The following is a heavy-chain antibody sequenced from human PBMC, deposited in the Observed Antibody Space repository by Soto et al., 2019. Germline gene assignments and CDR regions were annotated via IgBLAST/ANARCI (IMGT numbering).Heavy chain of an antibody. CDR1: GGSISSGGYY. V-gene: IGHV4-31*03. CDR2: IYYSGST. J-gene: IGHJ4*02. D-gene: IGHD3-22*01. Sequence: PSETLSLTCTVSGGSISSGGYYWSWIRQHPGKGLEWIGYIYYSGSTYYNPSLKSRVTISVDTSKNQFSLKLSSVTAADTAVYYCARTHSEDRYYYDSSGFDYWGQGTLVTVSS. CDR3: ARTHSEDRYYYDSSGFDY.